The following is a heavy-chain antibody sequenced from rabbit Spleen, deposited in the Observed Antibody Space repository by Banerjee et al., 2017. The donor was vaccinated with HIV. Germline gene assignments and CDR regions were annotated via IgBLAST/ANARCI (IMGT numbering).Heavy chain of an antibody. V-gene: IGHV1S40*01. CDR2: IDPIFGST. CDR3: VRDSLDYGDAVWHAFDP. J-gene: IGHJ2*01. Sequence: QSLEESGGDLVKPGASLTLTCTASGVSFSNKAVMCWVRQAPGKGLEWIGYIDPIFGSTYYANWVNGRFTISRHNAQNTLYLQLNSLTAADTATYFCVRDSLDYGDAVWHAFDPWGQGTLVTVS. CDR1: GVSFSNKAV. D-gene: IGHD2-1*01.